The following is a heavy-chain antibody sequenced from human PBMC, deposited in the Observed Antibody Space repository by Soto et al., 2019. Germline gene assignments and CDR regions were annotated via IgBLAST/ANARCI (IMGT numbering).Heavy chain of an antibody. Sequence: SETLSLTCTVSGDSISSYYWSWIRQPPGKGLEWIGYIYYSGSTNYNPSLKSRVTISVDTSKNQFSLKLSSVTAADTAVYYCARDSSRNWFDPWGQGTLLTVS. V-gene: IGHV4-59*01. CDR3: ARDSSRNWFDP. D-gene: IGHD6-6*01. J-gene: IGHJ5*02. CDR1: GDSISSYY. CDR2: IYYSGST.